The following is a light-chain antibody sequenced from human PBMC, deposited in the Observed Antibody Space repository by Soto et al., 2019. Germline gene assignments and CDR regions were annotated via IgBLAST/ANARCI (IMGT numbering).Light chain of an antibody. CDR1: QSVSSY. J-gene: IGKJ1*01. Sequence: ELLMTQSPATLSLSPGERATLSCRASQSVSSYLAWYQQKPGQAPRLLIYDASNRATGIPARFCGSGSGTDFTLTSSSLEPEDFAVYYCQQRSNWPPTFGQGTKVDIK. CDR3: QQRSNWPPT. CDR2: DAS. V-gene: IGKV3-11*01.